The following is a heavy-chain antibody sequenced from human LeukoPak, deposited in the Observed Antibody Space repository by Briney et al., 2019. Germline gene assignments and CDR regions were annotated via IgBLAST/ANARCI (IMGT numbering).Heavy chain of an antibody. Sequence: QTLSLTCAISGDSVSSDTTAWNWIRQSPSRGLEWLGRAYYTSKGITNYAVSVRSRITVNPNTSNNQFSLQLNSVPPEDTGVYYCARGYWAHGMNVWGPGTTVTVSS. CDR2: AYYTSKGIT. D-gene: IGHD6-13*01. CDR3: ARGYWAHGMNV. J-gene: IGHJ6*02. V-gene: IGHV6-1*01. CDR1: GDSVSSDTTA.